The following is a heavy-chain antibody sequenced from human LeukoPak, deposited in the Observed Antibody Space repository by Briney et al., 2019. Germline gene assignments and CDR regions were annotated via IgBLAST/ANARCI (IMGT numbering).Heavy chain of an antibody. CDR3: TRDQMNY. J-gene: IGHJ4*02. CDR2: IFSNGDT. CDR1: EFTFSRNY. V-gene: IGHV3-53*01. Sequence: GGSLRLSCTASEFTFSRNYMLWVRQAPGKGLEWVSLIFSNGDTHYADSVKGRFTISSDTSKNTVSLQMNSLRVEDTAMYYCTRDQMNYWGQGTLVTVSS. D-gene: IGHD5-24*01.